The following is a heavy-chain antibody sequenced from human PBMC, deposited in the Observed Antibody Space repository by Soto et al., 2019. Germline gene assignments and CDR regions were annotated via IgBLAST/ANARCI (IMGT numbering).Heavy chain of an antibody. CDR3: ARVQITSSLSTLTTDYFDY. CDR2: THHSGTT. D-gene: IGHD4-17*01. Sequence: SETLSLTCAVSGASISSGDCYWSWIRQPPGKGLEWIGYTHHSGTTYYNPSLKSRPTISMDTSKNEFSLKLSPVTAADTAVFFCARVQITSSLSTLTTDYFDYWGQGALVTVSS. J-gene: IGHJ4*02. CDR1: GASISSGDCY. V-gene: IGHV4-30-4*01.